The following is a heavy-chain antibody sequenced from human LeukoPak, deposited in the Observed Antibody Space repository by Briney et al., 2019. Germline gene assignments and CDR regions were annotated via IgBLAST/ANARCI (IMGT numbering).Heavy chain of an antibody. J-gene: IGHJ4*02. D-gene: IGHD1-26*01. CDR1: GGTFNNYA. CDR2: IFPLFETT. V-gene: IGHV1-69*01. Sequence: ASVKVSCKASGGTFNNYAINWVRQAPGQGLEWKGGIFPLFETTNYAQGFKGRVTITADDSTSTAYMELNSLRTEDTAVYYCARGRESHGHYFHFWGQGTLVTVSS. CDR3: ARGRESHGHYFHF.